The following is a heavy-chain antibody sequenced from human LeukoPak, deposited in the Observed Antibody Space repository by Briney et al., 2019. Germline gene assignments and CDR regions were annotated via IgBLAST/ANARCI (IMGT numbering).Heavy chain of an antibody. V-gene: IGHV4-31*03. J-gene: IGHJ4*02. D-gene: IGHD3-16*01. CDR2: IYYSGST. CDR3: ARVNPGPMFGFGGGFDY. CDR1: GGSISSGGYY. Sequence: SQTLSLTCTVSGGSISSGGYYWSWIRQHPGKGLEWIGYIYYSGSTCYNPSLKSRVTISVDTSKNQFSLKLSSVTAADTAVYYCARVNPGPMFGFGGGFDYWGQGTLVTVSS.